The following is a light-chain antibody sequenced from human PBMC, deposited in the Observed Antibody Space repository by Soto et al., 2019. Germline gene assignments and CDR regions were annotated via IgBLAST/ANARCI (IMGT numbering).Light chain of an antibody. J-gene: IGLJ7*01. V-gene: IGLV1-44*01. Sequence: QSVLTQPPSASGTPGQRVTISCSGSSTNIGSNSVNWYQQLPGTAPKLLIYSNNQRSSGVPDRFSGSKSGTSASLAISGLQSEDEADYYCAARDDSLNGAVFGGGTQLTVL. CDR3: AARDDSLNGAV. CDR1: STNIGSNS. CDR2: SNN.